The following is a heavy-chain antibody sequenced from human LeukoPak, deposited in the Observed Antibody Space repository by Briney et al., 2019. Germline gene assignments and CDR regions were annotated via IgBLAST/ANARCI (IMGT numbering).Heavy chain of an antibody. CDR2: IKQDGSEK. CDR3: TEGIGYY. V-gene: IGHV3-7*03. D-gene: IGHD3-10*01. CDR1: GFTFSRYW. J-gene: IGHJ4*02. Sequence: GGSLRLSCAASGFTFSRYWMSWVRQAPGKGLEWVANIKQDGSEKDYVDSVKGRFTISRDNAKNSLYLQMNSLKTEDTAVYYCTEGIGYYWGQGTLVTVSS.